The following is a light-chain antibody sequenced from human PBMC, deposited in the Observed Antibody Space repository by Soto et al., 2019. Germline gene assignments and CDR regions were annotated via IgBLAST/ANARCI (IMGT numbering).Light chain of an antibody. CDR1: QSVSSY. J-gene: IGKJ5*01. CDR3: QQRRNWPPIT. V-gene: IGKV3-11*01. CDR2: NAS. Sequence: EIVLTQSPATLSLSPGERVTLSCRASQSVSSYLAWHQQKPGQAPRLLIYNASNRATGIPARFSGSGSGTDFTLTISSLEPEDFAVYYCQQRRNWPPITFGQGTRLEIK.